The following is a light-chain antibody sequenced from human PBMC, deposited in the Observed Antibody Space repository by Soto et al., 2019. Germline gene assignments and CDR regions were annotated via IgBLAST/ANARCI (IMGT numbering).Light chain of an antibody. Sequence: QSALTQPASVSGSPGQSITISCTGTSSDVGGYNYVSWYQQHSGIAPKLMIYDVSNRPSGVSNRFSGSNSGNTASLTISGLQAEDEDDYYCSSYTSSSTHVVFGGGTKVTVL. CDR2: DVS. V-gene: IGLV2-14*01. CDR3: SSYTSSSTHVV. J-gene: IGLJ2*01. CDR1: SSDVGGYNY.